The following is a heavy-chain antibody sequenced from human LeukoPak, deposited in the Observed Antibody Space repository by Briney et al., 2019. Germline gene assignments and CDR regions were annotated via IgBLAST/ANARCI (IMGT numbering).Heavy chain of an antibody. V-gene: IGHV4-61*01. D-gene: IGHD5-18*01. J-gene: IGHJ4*02. CDR3: ARGRSYGFDFDS. Sequence: PSETLSLTCDVSGVSIKTCCYYWTWIRQPTGEGLEWIGYKYYSGSTRYNSSLRSRLTISLDSSKNQFSLRLTSVTAADTAVYYCARGRSYGFDFDSWGPGTLVIVSS. CDR2: KYYSGST. CDR1: GVSIKTCCYY.